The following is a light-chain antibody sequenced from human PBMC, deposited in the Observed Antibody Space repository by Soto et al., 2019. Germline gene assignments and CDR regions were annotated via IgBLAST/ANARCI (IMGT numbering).Light chain of an antibody. CDR2: GAS. J-gene: IGKJ2*01. CDR1: QSVSSN. CDR3: QQCNNWPTYT. Sequence: EIVMTQSPATLSVSPGERATLSCRASQSVSSNLAWYQQKPGQAPRLLISGASTRATGIPARFSGSGSGTEFTLTISSLQSEDCAIYYCQQCNNWPTYTFGQGTKLEIK. V-gene: IGKV3-15*01.